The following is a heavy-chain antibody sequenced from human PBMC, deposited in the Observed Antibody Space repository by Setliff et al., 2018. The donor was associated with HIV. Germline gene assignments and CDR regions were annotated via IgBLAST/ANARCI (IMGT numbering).Heavy chain of an antibody. CDR1: GFTFSSYG. CDR3: ASSYSGYDWEIDY. Sequence: GGSLRLSCAASGFTFSSYGMHWVRQAPGKGLEWVGVIWYDGSNKYYAYSVKGRFTISRDNSKNTLYLQMNSLRAEDTAVYYCASSYSGYDWEIDYWGQGTLVTVSS. D-gene: IGHD5-12*01. J-gene: IGHJ4*02. CDR2: IWYDGSNK. V-gene: IGHV3-33*08.